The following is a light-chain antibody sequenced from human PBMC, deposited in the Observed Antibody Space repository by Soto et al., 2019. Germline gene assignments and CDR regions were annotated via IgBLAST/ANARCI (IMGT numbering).Light chain of an antibody. CDR3: QQSYSTPRT. Sequence: DVPITQSPSSLSSSVLERVTITSLASQSISSYLNWYQQKPGKAPKLLIYAASSLQSGVPSRFSGSGSGTDFTLTISSLQPEDFATYYCQQSYSTPRTFGQGTKVDIK. V-gene: IGKV1-39*01. CDR1: QSISSY. CDR2: AAS. J-gene: IGKJ1*01.